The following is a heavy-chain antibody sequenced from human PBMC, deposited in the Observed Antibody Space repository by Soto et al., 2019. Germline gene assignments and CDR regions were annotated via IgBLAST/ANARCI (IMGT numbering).Heavy chain of an antibody. CDR3: ARLGSGFSFKQIDLESLPYFDY. V-gene: IGHV5-51*01. Sequence: PGESLKISCNGSGYTFTSYWIGWVRQMPGKGLEWMGIIYPGDSDTRYSPSFQGQVTISADRSISTAYLQWSSLKASDTAMYYCARLGSGFSFKQIDLESLPYFDYWGQGTLVTVSS. J-gene: IGHJ4*02. CDR1: GYTFTSYW. D-gene: IGHD3-3*01. CDR2: IYPGDSDT.